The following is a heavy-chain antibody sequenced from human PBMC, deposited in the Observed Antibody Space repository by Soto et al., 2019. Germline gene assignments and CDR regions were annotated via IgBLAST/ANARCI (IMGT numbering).Heavy chain of an antibody. CDR2: TYYRSKWYN. CDR3: RRRARRAAPATEYGMDV. J-gene: IGHJ6*02. Sequence: SQTLSLTCAISGESVSSNSASWNWIRQSPSRGLEWLVRTYYRSKWYNDYPVAVKSRITINPGTSKNQFSLQLNSVPPEVTAVYYRRRRARRAAPATEYGMDVWGQGTTVTV. D-gene: IGHD6-13*01. CDR1: GESVSSNSAS. V-gene: IGHV6-1*01.